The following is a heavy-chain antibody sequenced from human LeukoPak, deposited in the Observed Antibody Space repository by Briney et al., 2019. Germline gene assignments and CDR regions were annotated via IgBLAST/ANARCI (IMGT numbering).Heavy chain of an antibody. J-gene: IGHJ4*02. CDR3: ARTEEDGFDY. CDR2: ISAYNGNT. D-gene: IGHD5-24*01. CDR1: GYTFSNYG. Sequence: ASVKVSCKASGYTFSNYGFRCVRQAPGQGLEWIGWISAYNGNTKSVQKLQGRVTMTTDTSTSTAYMELTSLRYDDTALYYGARTEEDGFDYRGQGTPVTVSS. V-gene: IGHV1-18*01.